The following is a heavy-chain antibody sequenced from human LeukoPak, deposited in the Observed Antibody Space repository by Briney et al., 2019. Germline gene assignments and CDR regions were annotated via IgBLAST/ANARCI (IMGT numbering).Heavy chain of an antibody. J-gene: IGHJ6*02. V-gene: IGHV1-69*04. CDR3: ARIQAVGVPVAIDAYYSYGMDV. CDR1: GGSFSRNA. CDR2: FIPMVGIA. D-gene: IGHD2-2*02. Sequence: SVKVSCKASGGSFSRNAISWVRQAPGQGLEWMGRFIPMVGIAIYAQKFQGRVTITEDRSTSTAYMELSSLRSEDTAVYYCARIQAVGVPVAIDAYYSYGMDVWGQGTAVSVSS.